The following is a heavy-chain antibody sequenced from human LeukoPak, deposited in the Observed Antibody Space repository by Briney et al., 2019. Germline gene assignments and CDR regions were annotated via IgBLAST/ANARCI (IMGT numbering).Heavy chain of an antibody. V-gene: IGHV3-73*01. J-gene: IGHJ4*02. CDR1: GFTFSGSA. D-gene: IGHD3-22*01. Sequence: PGGSLRLSCAASGFTFSGSAMHWVRQASGKGLEWVGRIRSKANSYATAYAASVKGRVTISRDDSKNTLYLQMNSLRAEDTAVYYCAKWGYYYDSSGYYFDYWGQGTLVTVSS. CDR3: AKWGYYYDSSGYYFDY. CDR2: IRSKANSYAT.